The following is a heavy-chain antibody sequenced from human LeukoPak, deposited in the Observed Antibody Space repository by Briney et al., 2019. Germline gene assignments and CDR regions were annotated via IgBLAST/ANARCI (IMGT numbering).Heavy chain of an antibody. J-gene: IGHJ4*02. D-gene: IGHD3-22*01. V-gene: IGHV4-4*07. CDR1: GGSITSYY. Sequence: PSETLSLTCTVSGGSITSYYWSWIRQPAGKGLEWIGRIYTRGSTNYNPSLKSRVTVSVDPSRNQFSLKLTSVTAADTAVYYCAGEGHYYDSTGYYYGGEDYWGQGTLVTVSS. CDR3: AGEGHYYDSTGYYYGGEDY. CDR2: IYTRGST.